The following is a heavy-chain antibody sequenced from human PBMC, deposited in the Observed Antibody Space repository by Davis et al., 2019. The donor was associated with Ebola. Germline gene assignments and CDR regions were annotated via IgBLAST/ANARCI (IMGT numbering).Heavy chain of an antibody. J-gene: IGHJ4*02. D-gene: IGHD3-9*01. Sequence: ASLKVSCKASGYTFTSYDINWVRQATGHRLEWMGWMNPNSGNTGYAQKFQGRVTMTRNTSISTAYMELSSLRSEDTAVYYCARRSDILTGYYRGLGYWGQGTLVTVSS. CDR1: GYTFTSYD. CDR2: MNPNSGNT. V-gene: IGHV1-8*01. CDR3: ARRSDILTGYYRGLGY.